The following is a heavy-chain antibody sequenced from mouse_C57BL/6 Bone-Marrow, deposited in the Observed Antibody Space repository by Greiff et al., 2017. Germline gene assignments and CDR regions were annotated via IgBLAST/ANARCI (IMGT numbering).Heavy chain of an antibody. J-gene: IGHJ4*01. CDR2: IWSGGST. CDR1: GFSLTSYG. Sequence: QVQLQESGPGLVQPSQSLSITCTVSGFSLTSYGVHWVRQSPGKGLEWLGVIWSGGSTDYNAAFISRLSISKDDSKRQVFIKMSSLQADDTAIYYSARKNYGRWGAMDYWGQGTSVTVAS. V-gene: IGHV2-2*01. CDR3: ARKNYGRWGAMDY. D-gene: IGHD1-1*01.